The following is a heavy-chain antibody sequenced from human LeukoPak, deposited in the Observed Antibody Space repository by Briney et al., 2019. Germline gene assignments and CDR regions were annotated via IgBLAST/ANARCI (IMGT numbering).Heavy chain of an antibody. Sequence: PVASVKVSCNASGYSFTSYDINWVRQAPGQGPEWMGWVNPKTGNTGYKQKFQARVTITRDTSISAAYMELSSLTSDDTAVYFCARGLPLGYCTYGVCYPPKHFDLWGQGTLVTVSS. V-gene: IGHV1-8*01. CDR1: GYSFTSYD. J-gene: IGHJ4*02. CDR2: VNPKTGNT. D-gene: IGHD2-8*01. CDR3: ARGLPLGYCTYGVCYPPKHFDL.